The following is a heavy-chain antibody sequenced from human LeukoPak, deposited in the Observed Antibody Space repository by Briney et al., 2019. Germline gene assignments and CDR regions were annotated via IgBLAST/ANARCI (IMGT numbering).Heavy chain of an antibody. CDR1: GGSISSYY. Sequence: SETLSLTCTVSGGSISSYYWSWIRQPPGKGLEWIACISYSGSTKYNPSLKSRVTISVDTSKNQLSLKLSSVTATDTAVYYCAREPGFDSSGYLNWFDPWGQGTLVTVSS. V-gene: IGHV4-59*01. CDR2: ISYSGST. D-gene: IGHD3-22*01. CDR3: AREPGFDSSGYLNWFDP. J-gene: IGHJ5*02.